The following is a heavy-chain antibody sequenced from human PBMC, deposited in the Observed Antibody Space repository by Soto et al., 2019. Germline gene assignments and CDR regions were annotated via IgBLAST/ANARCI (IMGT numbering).Heavy chain of an antibody. Sequence: SETLSLTCAVSGGSISSSNWWSWVRQPPGKGLEWIGSIYYSGSTYYNPSLKSRVTISVDTSKNQFSLKLSSMTAADTAVYYCARLRRDGYNWDYWGQGTLVTVSS. CDR3: ARLRRDGYNWDY. J-gene: IGHJ4*02. D-gene: IGHD5-12*01. V-gene: IGHV4-39*01. CDR2: IYYSGST. CDR1: GGSISSSNW.